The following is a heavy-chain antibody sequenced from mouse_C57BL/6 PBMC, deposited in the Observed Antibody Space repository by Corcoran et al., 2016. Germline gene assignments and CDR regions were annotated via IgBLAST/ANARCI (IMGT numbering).Heavy chain of an antibody. J-gene: IGHJ1*03. CDR2: IYPGDGDT. D-gene: IGHD1-1*01. CDR1: GYAFSSYW. Sequence: QVQLQQSGAELVKPGASVKISCKASGYAFSSYWMNWVKQRPGKGLEWIGQIYPGDGDTNYNGKFKGKATLTADKSSSTAYMQLSSLTSEDSAVYFCAREGTTVVAPYWYFDVWGTGTTVTVSS. V-gene: IGHV1-80*01. CDR3: AREGTTVVAPYWYFDV.